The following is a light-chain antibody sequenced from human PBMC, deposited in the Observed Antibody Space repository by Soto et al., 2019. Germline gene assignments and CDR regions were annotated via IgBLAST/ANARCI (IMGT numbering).Light chain of an antibody. CDR2: SNS. V-gene: IGLV1-44*01. Sequence: SVLTQPPSASGPPGQRVSFSCSGSTSNIGSNTVNWYQQLPGTAPKILIYSNSQRPSGVPERFSGSKSGTSASLAISGLQSEDEAGYYCSTWDDSLNGWVFGGGTKVTVL. CDR1: TSNIGSNT. J-gene: IGLJ3*02. CDR3: STWDDSLNGWV.